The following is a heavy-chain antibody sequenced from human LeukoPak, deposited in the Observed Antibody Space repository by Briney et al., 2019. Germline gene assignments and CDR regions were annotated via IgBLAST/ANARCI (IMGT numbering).Heavy chain of an antibody. CDR2: IYYSGRT. J-gene: IGHJ4*02. Sequence: SETLSLTCTVSGDSISGSNYYWGWIRQPPGMGLEWIGSIYYSGRTYYNPSLKSRVTISVDTSKNQFSLRLSSVTAADTAVYYCARHEEEDGYNANTFHYWGQGTLVTVSS. D-gene: IGHD5-24*01. V-gene: IGHV4-39*01. CDR3: ARHEEEDGYNANTFHY. CDR1: GDSISGSNYY.